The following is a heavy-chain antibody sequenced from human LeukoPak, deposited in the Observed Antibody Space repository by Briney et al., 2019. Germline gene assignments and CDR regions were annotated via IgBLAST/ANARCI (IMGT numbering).Heavy chain of an antibody. CDR2: ISRSSSTI. Sequence: GGSLRLSCAGSGFTFSSYYMIWVRQAPGKWLEWVSYISRSSSTIYYADSVKGRFTISRDNAKNSLYLQMNSLRDEDTAVYYCARDQFYAFDIWGQGTMVTVSS. CDR3: ARDQFYAFDI. CDR1: GFTFSSYY. V-gene: IGHV3-48*02. J-gene: IGHJ3*02.